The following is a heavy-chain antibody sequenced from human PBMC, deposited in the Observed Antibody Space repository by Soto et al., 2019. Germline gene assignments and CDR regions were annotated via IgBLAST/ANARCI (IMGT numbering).Heavy chain of an antibody. CDR2: IKEDGSEK. Sequence: GGSLRLSCAASGSTFSVYSMTWVRQAPGKGLEWVANIKEDGSEKYYVDSVKGRFTISRDNAKNSLYLRMNSLRAEDTAVYYCARASHWSSGYYHYYYAMDVWGQGTTVTVSS. V-gene: IGHV3-7*01. D-gene: IGHD3-22*01. CDR3: ARASHWSSGYYHYYYAMDV. CDR1: GSTFSVYS. J-gene: IGHJ6*02.